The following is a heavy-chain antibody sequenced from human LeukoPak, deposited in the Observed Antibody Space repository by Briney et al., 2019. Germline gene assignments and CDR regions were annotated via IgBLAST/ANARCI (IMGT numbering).Heavy chain of an antibody. D-gene: IGHD1-1*01. CDR3: ARDTGERSLSS. Sequence: PSETLSLTCAVYGGSFSGYYWSWIRQPPGKGLEWIGEINHSGSTNYNPSLKSRVTMSVDTSKNQFSLKLSSVTAADTAVYYCARDTGERSLSSWGQGTLVTVSS. V-gene: IGHV4-34*01. CDR1: GGSFSGYY. J-gene: IGHJ5*02. CDR2: INHSGST.